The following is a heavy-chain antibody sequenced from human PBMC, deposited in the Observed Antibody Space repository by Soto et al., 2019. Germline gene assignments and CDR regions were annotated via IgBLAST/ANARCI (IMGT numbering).Heavy chain of an antibody. Sequence: QLQLQESGPGLVKPSETLSLTCTVSGGSISSSSYYWGWIRQPPGKGLEWIGSIYYSGSTYYNPSLKSRVTISVDTPKNQFSLKLSSVTAADTAVYYCARLGWFGELLTFRQNDAFDIWGQGTMVTVSS. J-gene: IGHJ3*02. CDR1: GGSISSSSYY. D-gene: IGHD3-10*01. V-gene: IGHV4-39*01. CDR3: ARLGWFGELLTFRQNDAFDI. CDR2: IYYSGST.